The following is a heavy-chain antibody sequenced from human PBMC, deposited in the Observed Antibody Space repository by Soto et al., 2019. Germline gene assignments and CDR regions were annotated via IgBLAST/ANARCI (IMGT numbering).Heavy chain of an antibody. CDR1: GGSISSYY. CDR2: IYYSGST. CDR3: ARVYKAAGQDYYYYYGMDV. Sequence: PSETLSLTCTVSGGSISSYYWSWIRQPPGKGLEWIGYIYYSGSTNYNPSLKSRVTISVDTSKNQFSLKLSSVTAADTAVYYCARVYKAAGQDYYYYYGMDVWGQGTTVTVSS. D-gene: IGHD6-13*01. J-gene: IGHJ6*02. V-gene: IGHV4-59*01.